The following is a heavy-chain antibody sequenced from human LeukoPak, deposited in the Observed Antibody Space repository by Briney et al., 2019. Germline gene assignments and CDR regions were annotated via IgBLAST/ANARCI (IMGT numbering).Heavy chain of an antibody. D-gene: IGHD2-15*01. Sequence: SETLSLTCTVSGGSISSYYWSWIRQPPGKGLEWIGYIYYSGSANYNASLTNRVTISVDTSKNQFSLKLSSVTAADTAVYYCAREVGYCSGGSCYSYFDYWGQGTLVTVSS. V-gene: IGHV4-59*01. CDR1: GGSISSYY. J-gene: IGHJ4*02. CDR3: AREVGYCSGGSCYSYFDY. CDR2: IYYSGSA.